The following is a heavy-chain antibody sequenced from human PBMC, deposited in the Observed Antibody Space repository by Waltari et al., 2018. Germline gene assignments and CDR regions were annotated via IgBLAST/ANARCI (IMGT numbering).Heavy chain of an antibody. Sequence: EVQLLESGGGLVQPGGSLRLACAASGFTFSSYALTWVRQAPGKGLEWVSAISGSGGSTYYADSVKGRFTISRDNSKNTLYLQMNSLRAEDTAVYYCPVGDYSLLGAFDIWGQGTMVTVSS. CDR3: PVGDYSLLGAFDI. D-gene: IGHD4-4*01. V-gene: IGHV3-23*01. CDR2: ISGSGGST. CDR1: GFTFSSYA. J-gene: IGHJ3*02.